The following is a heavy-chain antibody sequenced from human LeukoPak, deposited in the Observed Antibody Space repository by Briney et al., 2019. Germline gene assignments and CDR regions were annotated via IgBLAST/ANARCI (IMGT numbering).Heavy chain of an antibody. D-gene: IGHD1-26*01. Sequence: SVKVSCKASGGTFSGYAISWVRQAPGQGLEWMGGIIPIFGTANYAQKFRGRVTITADESTSTAYMELSSLRSEDTAVYYCARGGYSGSYYAQFDYWGQGTLVTVSS. J-gene: IGHJ4*02. CDR1: GGTFSGYA. CDR2: IIPIFGTA. V-gene: IGHV1-69*13. CDR3: ARGGYSGSYYAQFDY.